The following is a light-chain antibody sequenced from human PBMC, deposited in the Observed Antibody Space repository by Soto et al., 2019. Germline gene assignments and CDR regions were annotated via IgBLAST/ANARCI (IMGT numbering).Light chain of an antibody. J-gene: IGKJ1*01. CDR3: QHYGSSLWT. Sequence: EIVLTQSPDTLSLSPGERATLSCRASQSVSSSFLAWYQQNPGQAPRLLIYAASSRATGIPDRFSGSGSGTDFTLTISRLEPEDFAVYYCQHYGSSLWTFGQGTKVEIK. CDR1: QSVSSSF. CDR2: AAS. V-gene: IGKV3-20*01.